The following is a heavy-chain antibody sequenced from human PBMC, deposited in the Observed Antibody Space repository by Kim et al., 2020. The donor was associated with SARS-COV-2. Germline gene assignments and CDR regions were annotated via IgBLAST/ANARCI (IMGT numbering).Heavy chain of an antibody. Sequence: GGSLRLSCAASGFTFRGSPLHWVRQASGKGLEWVGRIRSKANSYAKGYAASVKGRFTISRDDSKNTAYLEMRGLKTEDTALYYCTRIPAQPLAVWHSFD. CDR1: GFTFRGSP. V-gene: IGHV3-73*01. D-gene: IGHD3-16*01. CDR3: TRIPAQPLAVWHSFD. CDR2: IRSKANSYAK. J-gene: IGHJ3*02.